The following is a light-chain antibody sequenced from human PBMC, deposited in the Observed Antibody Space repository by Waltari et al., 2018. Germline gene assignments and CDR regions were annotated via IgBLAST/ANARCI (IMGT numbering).Light chain of an antibody. J-gene: IGKJ2*01. Sequence: DILMTQSPSTLSASVGDRVTLTFRASQSINTYLALYQQKPGKTPKLLIYGPSTLESGVPGRFSGTGSGTEFTLTISSLQPDDFATYYCQRYNSYANTFGQGTKVDIK. CDR3: QRYNSYANT. V-gene: IGKV1-5*01. CDR1: QSINTY. CDR2: GPS.